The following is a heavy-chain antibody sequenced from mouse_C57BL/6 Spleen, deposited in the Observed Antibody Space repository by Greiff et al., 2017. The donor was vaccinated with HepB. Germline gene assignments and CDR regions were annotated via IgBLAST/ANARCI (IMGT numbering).Heavy chain of an antibody. Sequence: EVQRVESGGGLVKPGGSLKLSCAASGFTFSDYGMHWVRQAPEKGLEWVAYISSGSSTIYYADTVKGRFTISRDNAKNTLFLQLTSLRSEDTAMYYCARPITLGDFDVWGTGTTVTVSS. CDR1: GFTFSDYG. CDR2: ISSGSSTI. V-gene: IGHV5-17*01. D-gene: IGHD2-12*01. CDR3: ARPITLGDFDV. J-gene: IGHJ1*03.